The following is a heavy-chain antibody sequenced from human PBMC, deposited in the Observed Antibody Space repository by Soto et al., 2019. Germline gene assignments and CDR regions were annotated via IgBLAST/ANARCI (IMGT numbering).Heavy chain of an antibody. V-gene: IGHV3-30-3*01. D-gene: IGHD6-13*01. Sequence: QVQLVESGGGVIQPGRSLRLSFAASGFTFSTYTMHWVRQAPGKGLEWVAVISYDGSNKYYEDSVKGRFTISRDNSNDTLSLHMSSLTTEDTAIYYCARDLVMTLDYWGQGTLVTVSS. J-gene: IGHJ4*02. CDR1: GFTFSTYT. CDR2: ISYDGSNK. CDR3: ARDLVMTLDY.